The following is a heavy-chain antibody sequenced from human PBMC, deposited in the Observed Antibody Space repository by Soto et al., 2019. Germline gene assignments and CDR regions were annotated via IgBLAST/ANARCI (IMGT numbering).Heavy chain of an antibody. D-gene: IGHD1-1*01. CDR2: IIPIFGTA. CDR3: TTDSTGTRRWGRRFDY. J-gene: IGHJ4*02. Sequence: QVQLVQSGAEVRKPGSSVKVSCKASGGTFSRHAISWVRQAPGQGLEWMGGIIPIFGTANHAQKFQGRVTIIADESTSTVYMELSSLRSEDTAMYYCTTDSTGTRRWGRRFDYWGQGTLVTVSS. V-gene: IGHV1-69*01. CDR1: GGTFSRHA.